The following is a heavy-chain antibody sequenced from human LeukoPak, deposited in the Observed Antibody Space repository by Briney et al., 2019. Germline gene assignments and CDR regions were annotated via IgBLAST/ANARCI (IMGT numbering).Heavy chain of an antibody. J-gene: IGHJ5*02. CDR1: GFTFSSYA. V-gene: IGHV3-23*01. Sequence: PGGSLRLSCAASGFTFSSYAMSWVRQAPGKGLEWVSAISGSGGSTYYADSVKGRFTISRDNSKNTLYLQMNSLRAEGTAVYYCSNSPRKPPSIVVVPVASGGWFDPGGQGTLVTVS. D-gene: IGHD2-2*01. CDR2: ISGSGGST. CDR3: SNSPRKPPSIVVVPVASGGWFDP.